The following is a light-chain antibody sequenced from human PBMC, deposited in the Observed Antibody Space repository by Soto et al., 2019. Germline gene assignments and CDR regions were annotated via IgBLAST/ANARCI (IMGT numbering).Light chain of an antibody. CDR2: RDS. Sequence: QSALTQPPSASGTPGQRVTISCSESSSSIGSNYIYWYQQLPGTAPKLLIYRDSQRPSGVPDRFSGSKSGTSASLAISGLRSEDEADYYCAAWDDSLRGGVFGGGTKVTVL. CDR1: SSSIGSNY. V-gene: IGLV1-47*01. J-gene: IGLJ3*02. CDR3: AAWDDSLRGGV.